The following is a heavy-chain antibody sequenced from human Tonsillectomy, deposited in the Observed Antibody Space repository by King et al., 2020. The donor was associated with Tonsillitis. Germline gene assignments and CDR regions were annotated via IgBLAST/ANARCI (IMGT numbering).Heavy chain of an antibody. D-gene: IGHD5-12*01. CDR2: ISYDGSNK. CDR3: ARGGYSIDY. V-gene: IGHV3-33*05. Sequence: QLVESGGGVVQPGRSLRLSCAASGFTFSSYGMHWVRQAPGKGLEWVAVISYDGSNKYYADSVKGRFTISRDNSKNTLYLQMNSLRAEDTAVYYCARGGYSIDYWGQGTLVTVSS. J-gene: IGHJ4*02. CDR1: GFTFSSYG.